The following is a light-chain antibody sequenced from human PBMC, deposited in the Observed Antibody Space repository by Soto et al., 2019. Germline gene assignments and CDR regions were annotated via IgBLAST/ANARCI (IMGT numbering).Light chain of an antibody. V-gene: IGLV1-40*01. J-gene: IGLJ2*01. CDR3: QSYDSSLSGVV. CDR2: GNS. CDR1: SSNIGAGYD. Sequence: QSVLQQPPSVSGAPGQRGTISCTGSSSNIGAGYDVHWYQQLPGTAPKLLIYGNSNRPSGVPDRFSGSKSGTSASLAITGLQAEDEADYYCQSYDSSLSGVVFGGGTQLTV.